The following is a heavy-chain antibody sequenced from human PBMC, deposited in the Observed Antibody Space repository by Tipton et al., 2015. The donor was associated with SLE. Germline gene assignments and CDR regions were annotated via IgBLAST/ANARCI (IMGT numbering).Heavy chain of an antibody. V-gene: IGHV1-69*05. Sequence: QLVQSGAEVKQPGSSLKVSCKASGGTFSNYAISWIRQAPGQGLEWMGGVIPVLDSPNYAQKFQGRVTVTTDESTRTAYLEMNSLTSEDTAMYFCLGGEMLSADWKRDTFNLWGQGTKVTVSS. CDR3: LGGEMLSADWKRDTFNL. D-gene: IGHD1-1*01. CDR1: GGTFSNYA. CDR2: VIPVLDSP. J-gene: IGHJ3*01.